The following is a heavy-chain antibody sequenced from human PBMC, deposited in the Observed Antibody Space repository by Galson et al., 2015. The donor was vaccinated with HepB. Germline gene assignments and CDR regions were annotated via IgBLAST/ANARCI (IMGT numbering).Heavy chain of an antibody. D-gene: IGHD3-22*01. Sequence: SVKVSCKASGGTFSSYAISWVRQAPGQGLEWMGGIIPIFGTANYAQKFQGRVTITADKSTSTAYMELSSLRSEDTAVYYCARGYDSSGYYSPYDAFDIWGQGTMVTVSS. CDR3: ARGYDSSGYYSPYDAFDI. CDR2: IIPIFGTA. J-gene: IGHJ3*02. V-gene: IGHV1-69*06. CDR1: GGTFSSYA.